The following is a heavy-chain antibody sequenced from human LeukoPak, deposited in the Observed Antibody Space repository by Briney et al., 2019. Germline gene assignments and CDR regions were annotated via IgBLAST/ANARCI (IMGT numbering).Heavy chain of an antibody. J-gene: IGHJ3*02. CDR3: ARRGSSWYWDAFDI. CDR1: GGSISSYY. V-gene: IGHV4-59*01. Sequence: SETLSLTCTVSGGSISSYYWSWIRQPPGKGLEWIEYIYYSGSTNYNPSLKSRVTISVDTSKNQFSLKLSSVTAADTAVYYCARRGSSWYWDAFDIWGQGTMVTVSS. CDR2: IYYSGST. D-gene: IGHD6-13*01.